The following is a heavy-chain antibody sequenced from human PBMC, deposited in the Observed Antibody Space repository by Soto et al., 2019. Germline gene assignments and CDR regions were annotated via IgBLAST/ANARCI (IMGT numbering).Heavy chain of an antibody. CDR1: GFTFSIYA. V-gene: IGHV3-30-3*01. CDR2: ISFDGSNT. J-gene: IGHJ6*02. D-gene: IGHD2-2*02. Sequence: GGSLRLSCAASGFTFSIYALHWVRQAPGKGLEWVAVISFDGSNTLYADSVKGRFTISRDNSKNTLYVQMNSLRGEDTAVYYCARGRYCSGTSCYTDYYFGMDVWGQGTTVTVSS. CDR3: ARGRYCSGTSCYTDYYFGMDV.